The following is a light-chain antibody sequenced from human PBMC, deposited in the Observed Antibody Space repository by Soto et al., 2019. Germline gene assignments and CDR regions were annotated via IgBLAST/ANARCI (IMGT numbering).Light chain of an antibody. J-gene: IGKJ5*01. V-gene: IGKV1-5*01. CDR3: QQFNSYPIT. CDR2: EVS. Sequence: DSQMTQSPSTLSASVGDRVTITCRASQSISSWLAWYQQKPGKAPKLLIYEVSSLESGVPSRFSGSGSATEFTLTIAGLQPDDFATYYCQQFNSYPITFGQGTRLEIK. CDR1: QSISSW.